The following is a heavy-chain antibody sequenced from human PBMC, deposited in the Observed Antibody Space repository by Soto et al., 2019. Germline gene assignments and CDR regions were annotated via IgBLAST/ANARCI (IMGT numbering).Heavy chain of an antibody. V-gene: IGHV3-72*01. CDR2: IRNKANNYAT. J-gene: IGHJ4*02. D-gene: IGHD3-10*01. CDR3: TREKRYYNNRTAFYFDN. Sequence: EVQLVQSGGGLVKPGGSLRLSCAASGFTFSDYYMDWVRRAPVKGLEWVGRIRNKANNYATEYAASLKGRVTFSRDDSENSLYLQMNSLATENTAVYWCTREKRYYNNRTAFYFDNWVQGTLVTVSS. CDR1: GFTFSDYY.